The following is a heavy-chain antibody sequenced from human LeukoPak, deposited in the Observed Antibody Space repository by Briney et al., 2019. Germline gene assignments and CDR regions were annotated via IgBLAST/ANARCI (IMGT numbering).Heavy chain of an antibody. V-gene: IGHV4-61*02. J-gene: IGHJ4*02. CDR3: ARHVVGSAYTYENYFDY. D-gene: IGHD5-18*01. CDR2: VYSGGGT. CDR1: AGSFISANYY. Sequence: PSQTLSLTCSVSAGSFISANYYWSLIRHPAEKGLEWIGRVYSGGGTNYNPSLKSRLTISVDTSKSQFSLRLSSVTAADTAVYYCARHVVGSAYTYENYFDYWGQGTLVTVSS.